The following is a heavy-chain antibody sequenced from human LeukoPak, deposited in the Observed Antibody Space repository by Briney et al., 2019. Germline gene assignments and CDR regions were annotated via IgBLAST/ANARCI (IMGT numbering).Heavy chain of an antibody. D-gene: IGHD6-19*01. CDR1: GCTFDDYG. Sequence: GGSLRLSCAASGCTFDDYGMSWVRQAPGKGLEWVSGINWNGGSTGCADSVKGRFTISRDNAKNSLYLQMNSLRAEDTALYYCARVGMLAVAGTAAWFDPWGQGTLVTVSS. CDR3: ARVGMLAVAGTAAWFDP. J-gene: IGHJ5*02. V-gene: IGHV3-20*04. CDR2: INWNGGST.